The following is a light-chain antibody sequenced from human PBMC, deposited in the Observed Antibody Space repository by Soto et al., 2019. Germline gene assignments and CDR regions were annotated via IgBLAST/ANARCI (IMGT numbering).Light chain of an antibody. CDR2: GAS. CDR3: QQYNNWPPWT. Sequence: EIVMTQSPATLSVCPGERATLSCRASQSVSGNLAWYQQKPGQAPRLLIYGASTRATGIPARFSGSGSGTEFTLTISSLLSEDFAVYYCQQYNNWPPWTFGQGTKVEIK. CDR1: QSVSGN. V-gene: IGKV3-15*01. J-gene: IGKJ1*01.